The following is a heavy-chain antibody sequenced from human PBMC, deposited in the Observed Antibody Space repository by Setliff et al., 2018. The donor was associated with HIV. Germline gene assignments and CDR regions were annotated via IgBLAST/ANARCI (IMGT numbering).Heavy chain of an antibody. V-gene: IGHV1-69*06. Sequence: SVKVSCKASGATFSSYAISWVRQAPGQGLEWMGMIIPIFGTANYAQKFQGRVTITADKSTSTAYMELSSLRSEDTAVYYCARNPQPTGTPDYYYYYYMDVWGKGTTVTVSS. CDR2: IIPIFGTA. J-gene: IGHJ6*03. CDR3: ARNPQPTGTPDYYYYYYMDV. CDR1: GATFSSYA. D-gene: IGHD1-1*01.